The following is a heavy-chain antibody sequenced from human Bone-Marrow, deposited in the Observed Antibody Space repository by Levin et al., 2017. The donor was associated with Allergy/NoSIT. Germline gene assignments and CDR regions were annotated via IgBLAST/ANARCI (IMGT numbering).Heavy chain of an antibody. J-gene: IGHJ4*02. CDR2: ISGSGGST. CDR1: FFPFLLSS. D-gene: IGHD6-6*01. V-gene: IGHV3-23*01. CDR3: AKDPRTYSSSSYYFDY. Sequence: GESLPLSFSSSFFPFLLSSLLFFLPSPFPFLSFFSAISGSGGSTYYADSVKGRFTISRDNSKNTLYLQMNSLRAEDTAVYYCAKDPRTYSSSSYYFDYWGQGTLVTVSS.